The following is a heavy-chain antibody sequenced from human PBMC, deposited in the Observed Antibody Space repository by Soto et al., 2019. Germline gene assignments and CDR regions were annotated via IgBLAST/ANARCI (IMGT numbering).Heavy chain of an antibody. CDR1: GGTFSSYA. V-gene: IGHV1-69*01. CDR2: IIPIFGTA. J-gene: IGHJ6*02. Sequence: KVSCKASGGTFSSYAISWVRQAPGQGLEWMGGIIPIFGTANYAQKFQGRVTITADESTSTAYMELSSLRSEDTAVYYCARGWGTSRYCISTSCYGVRYYYYGMDVWGQGTTVTVSS. D-gene: IGHD2-2*01. CDR3: ARGWGTSRYCISTSCYGVRYYYYGMDV.